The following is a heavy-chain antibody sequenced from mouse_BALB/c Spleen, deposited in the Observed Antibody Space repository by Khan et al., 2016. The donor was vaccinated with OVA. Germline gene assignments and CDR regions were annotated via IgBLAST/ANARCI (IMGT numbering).Heavy chain of an antibody. J-gene: IGHJ3*01. D-gene: IGHD2-13*01. CDR2: ISAGGGYT. V-gene: IGHV5-4*02. Sequence: EVQLVESGGDSVKPGGSLKLSCAASGFTVSDYYMYWVRQTPEKRLEWVATISAGGGYTYYVDSVQGRFTISRDDATNNLYLQMSSLKSEDTAMYYCARGFYGDPFAYWGQGTLVTVSA. CDR1: GFTVSDYY. CDR3: ARGFYGDPFAY.